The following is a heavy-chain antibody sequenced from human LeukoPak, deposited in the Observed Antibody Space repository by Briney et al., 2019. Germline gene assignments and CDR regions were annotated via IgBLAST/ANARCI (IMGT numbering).Heavy chain of an antibody. Sequence: SETLSLTCTVSGYSISSGYYWGWIRQPPGKGLEWIGSIYHSGSTYYNPSLKSRVTISVDTSKNQFSLKLSSVTAADTAVYYCASGSSSNWFDPWGQGTLVTVSS. CDR2: IYHSGST. D-gene: IGHD6-6*01. V-gene: IGHV4-38-2*02. J-gene: IGHJ5*02. CDR3: ASGSSSNWFDP. CDR1: GYSISSGYY.